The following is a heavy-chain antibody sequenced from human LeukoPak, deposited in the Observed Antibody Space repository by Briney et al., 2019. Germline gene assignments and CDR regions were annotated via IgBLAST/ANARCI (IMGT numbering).Heavy chain of an antibody. Sequence: GGSLRLTCAVYGFTFSGFWMSWSRQAPGKGLEWVASINSDGSEGYYADVVKGRFTISRDNAKNSLYLQINSLRAEDTAVYYCARSSYSSSSSVWGQGTMVTVSS. CDR1: GFTFSGFW. J-gene: IGHJ3*01. CDR2: INSDGSEG. D-gene: IGHD6-6*01. V-gene: IGHV3-7*03. CDR3: ARSSYSSSSSV.